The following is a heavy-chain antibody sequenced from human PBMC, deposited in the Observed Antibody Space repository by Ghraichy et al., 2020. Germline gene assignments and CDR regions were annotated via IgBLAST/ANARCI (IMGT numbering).Heavy chain of an antibody. CDR1: GFTFSSYA. Sequence: GGSLRLSCAASGFTFSSYAMHWVRQAPGKGLEWVAVISYDGSNKYYADSVKGRFTISRDNSKNTLYLQMNSLRAEDTAVYYCARAVAGTFDYWGQGTLVTVSS. CDR3: ARAVAGTFDY. V-gene: IGHV3-30-3*01. J-gene: IGHJ4*02. CDR2: ISYDGSNK. D-gene: IGHD6-19*01.